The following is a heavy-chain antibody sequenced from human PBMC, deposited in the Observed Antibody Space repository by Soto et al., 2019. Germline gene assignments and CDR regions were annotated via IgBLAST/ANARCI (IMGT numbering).Heavy chain of an antibody. V-gene: IGHV1-3*01. Sequence: SVKVSCKACGDTFTSYAIDWVRQAPGQRLEWMGWINAGNGNIKYSQKFQGRVTITRDTSASTAYMELSSLRSEDTAVYYCARDLGGWPDYWGQGTLVTVSS. CDR1: GDTFTSYA. CDR2: INAGNGNI. J-gene: IGHJ4*02. CDR3: ARDLGGWPDY. D-gene: IGHD2-15*01.